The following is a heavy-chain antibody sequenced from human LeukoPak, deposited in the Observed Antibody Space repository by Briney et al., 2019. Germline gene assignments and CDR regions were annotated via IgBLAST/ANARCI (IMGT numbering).Heavy chain of an antibody. J-gene: IGHJ4*02. D-gene: IGHD6-13*01. V-gene: IGHV4-59*01. CDR3: ARVTGYMTEDYFDY. Sequence: SETLSLTCTVSGGSINSYYWSWIRQPPGKGLEWIGYIYYSGSTNYNPSLKSRVTISVDTSKNQFSLRLSSVTATDTAVYYCARVTGYMTEDYFDYWGQGTLITVSS. CDR2: IYYSGST. CDR1: GGSINSYY.